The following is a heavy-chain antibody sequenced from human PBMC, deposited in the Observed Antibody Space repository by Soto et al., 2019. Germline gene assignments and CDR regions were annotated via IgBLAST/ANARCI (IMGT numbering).Heavy chain of an antibody. D-gene: IGHD3-10*01. V-gene: IGHV1-8*01. J-gene: IGHJ4*02. CDR3: ATSRAGNSYFAFDY. CDR2: RNPNSGNT. Sequence: QVRLVQSGAEVKKPGASVKLSCTASAYTFTRYDINWVRQATGQGLEWLGWRNPNSGNTGYAQKFQGRVTMTRDTSISTAYMEFTSLLSEDTALYYCATSRAGNSYFAFDYWGQGILVSVSS. CDR1: AYTFTRYD.